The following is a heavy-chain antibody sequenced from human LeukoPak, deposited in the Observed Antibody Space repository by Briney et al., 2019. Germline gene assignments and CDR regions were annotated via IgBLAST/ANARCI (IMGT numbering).Heavy chain of an antibody. CDR1: GFTFSSYA. D-gene: IGHD2-2*02. CDR2: ISGSGGST. CDR3: AKDRKVVPAAIPALDY. V-gene: IGHV3-23*01. J-gene: IGHJ4*02. Sequence: GGSLRLSCAASGFTFSSYAMSWVRQAPGKGLEWVSAISGSGGSTYYADSVKGRFTISRDNSKNTLYLQMNSLRAEDMAVYYCAKDRKVVPAAIPALDYWGQGTLVTVSS.